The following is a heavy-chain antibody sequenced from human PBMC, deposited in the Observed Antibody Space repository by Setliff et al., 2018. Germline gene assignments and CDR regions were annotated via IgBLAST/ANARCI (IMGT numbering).Heavy chain of an antibody. CDR1: GGSLSTYA. CDR3: ARANYYDSSGHSFYGMDV. V-gene: IGHV1-69*13. J-gene: IGHJ6*02. D-gene: IGHD3-22*01. CDR2: IIPIFGTT. Sequence: ASVKVPCKASGGSLSTYAISWARQAPGQGLEWMGVIIPIFGTTNNAQKFQGRVTITADESTSTAYMELSSLRSEDTAVYYCARANYYDSSGHSFYGMDVWGQGTTVTVSS.